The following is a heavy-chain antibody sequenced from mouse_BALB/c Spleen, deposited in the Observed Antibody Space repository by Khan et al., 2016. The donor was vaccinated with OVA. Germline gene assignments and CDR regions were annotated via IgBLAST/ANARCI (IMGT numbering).Heavy chain of an antibody. J-gene: IGHJ3*01. CDR2: VNPNTDNT. V-gene: IGHV1-18*01. CDR3: ARGDDFFGS. CDR1: GYSFTVYY. D-gene: IGHD2-12*01. Sequence: VQLKESGPDLVKPGASVKISCKASGYSFTVYYMSWVKQSHGKSLEWLGRVNPNTDNTNYTHEFKGKAILIVDKSSNTAYMELRNMTSEDAAVYFCARGDDFFGSWGQGTVVTVSA.